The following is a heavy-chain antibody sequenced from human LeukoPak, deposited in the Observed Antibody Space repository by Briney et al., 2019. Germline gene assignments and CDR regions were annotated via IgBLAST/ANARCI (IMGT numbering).Heavy chain of an antibody. V-gene: IGHV4-34*01. CDR2: INHGGRT. Sequence: SETLSLTSAGYAGTISGNYWVRIPHPPGNELVWRGEINHGGRTNSNPFLNRRTTTAVNTSKNEFSLKLSSVTAAATAVYFRVRSRGHRVQYDIVGVVAAAGLGWFDPWGQGTLVTVSS. CDR3: VRSRGHRVQYDIVGVVAAAGLGWFDP. CDR1: AGTISGNY. D-gene: IGHD2-15*01. J-gene: IGHJ5*02.